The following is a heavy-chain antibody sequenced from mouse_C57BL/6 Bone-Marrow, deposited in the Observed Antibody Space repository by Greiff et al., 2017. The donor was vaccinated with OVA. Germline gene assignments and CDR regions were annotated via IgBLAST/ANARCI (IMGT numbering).Heavy chain of an antibody. V-gene: IGHV5-6*01. CDR3: ARHGGDPYYFDY. Sequence: EVQGVESGGDLVKPGGSLKLSCAASGFTFSSSGMSWVRQTPDKRLEWVATISSGGGYTYYPDSVKGRFTISRDNAKNTLYLQMSSLKSEDTAMYYCARHGGDPYYFDYWGQGTTLTVSS. CDR1: GFTFSSSG. D-gene: IGHD2-13*01. CDR2: ISSGGGYT. J-gene: IGHJ2*01.